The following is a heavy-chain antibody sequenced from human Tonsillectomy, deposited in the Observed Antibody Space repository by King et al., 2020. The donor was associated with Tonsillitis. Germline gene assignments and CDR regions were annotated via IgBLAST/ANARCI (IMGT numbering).Heavy chain of an antibody. CDR1: GFTFSTYS. CDR2: ITSGGSYI. D-gene: IGHD3-10*01. V-gene: IGHV3-21*01. CDR3: AREGISGVRASYSGMDV. Sequence: VQLVESGGGLVKPGGSLRLSCAASGFTFSTYSMNWVRQAPGKGLEWVSSITSGGSYIYYADSVKGRFTISRDNAKTSLYLQMNSLRAEDTALYYCAREGISGVRASYSGMDVWGQGTTVTVSS. J-gene: IGHJ6*02.